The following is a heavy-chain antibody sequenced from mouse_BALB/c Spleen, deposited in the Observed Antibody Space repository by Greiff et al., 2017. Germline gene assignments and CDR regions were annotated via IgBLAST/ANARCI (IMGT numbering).Heavy chain of an antibody. CDR2: ISSGGGST. CDR1: GFAFSSYD. Sequence: EVKLVESGGGLVKPGGSLKLSCAASGFAFSSYDMSWVRQTPEKRLEWVAYISSGGGSTYYPDTVKGRFTISRDNAKNTLYLQMSSLKSEDTAMYYCAREIYCPRDYYAMDYWGQGTSVTVAS. CDR3: AREIYCPRDYYAMDY. D-gene: IGHD2-1*01. V-gene: IGHV5-12-1*01. J-gene: IGHJ4*01.